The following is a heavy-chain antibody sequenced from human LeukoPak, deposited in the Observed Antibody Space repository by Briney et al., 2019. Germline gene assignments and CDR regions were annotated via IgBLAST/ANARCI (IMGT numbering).Heavy chain of an antibody. CDR3: GKTTTGYSSGRYPGWPVDY. CDR2: IFGSGGSP. J-gene: IGHJ4*02. V-gene: IGHV3-23*01. CDR1: GFTFGSYA. D-gene: IGHD6-19*01. Sequence: GGSLRLSCAASGFTFGSYAMYWVRQAPGKGLEWVSGIFGSGGSPHYADSVKGRFTISSDHSKNTVYLQMNSLRVEDTAVYYCGKTTTGYSSGRYPGWPVDYWGQGTLVTVSS.